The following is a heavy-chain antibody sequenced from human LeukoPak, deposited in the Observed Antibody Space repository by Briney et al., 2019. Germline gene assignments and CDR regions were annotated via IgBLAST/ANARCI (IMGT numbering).Heavy chain of an antibody. D-gene: IGHD6-13*01. CDR3: ASSIAAAPYYFDY. Sequence: GGSLRLSCAASGFTFSSYAMSWVRQAPGKGLEWVSAISGSGGSTYYADPVKGRFTISRDNSKNTLYLQMNSLRAEDTAVYYCASSIAAAPYYFDYWGQGTLVTVSS. CDR1: GFTFSSYA. V-gene: IGHV3-23*01. J-gene: IGHJ4*02. CDR2: ISGSGGST.